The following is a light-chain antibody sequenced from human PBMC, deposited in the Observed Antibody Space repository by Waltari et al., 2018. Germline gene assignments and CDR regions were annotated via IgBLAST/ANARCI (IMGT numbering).Light chain of an antibody. CDR2: GES. J-gene: IGKJ5*01. Sequence: DIQMTQSPSSLSASVGDRVTITCRTSQSITSYLNWYQQKPGKAPKLLIYGESSLQSGVPARFSGSGSGTDFTLTISSLHPEDFATYYCQQSYTTPITFGQGTRLEIK. V-gene: IGKV1-39*01. CDR3: QQSYTTPIT. CDR1: QSITSY.